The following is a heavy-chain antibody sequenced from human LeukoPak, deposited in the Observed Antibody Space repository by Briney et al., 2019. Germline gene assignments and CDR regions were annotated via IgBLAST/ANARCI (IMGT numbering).Heavy chain of an antibody. CDR3: ARDRSRMVRGIDALDL. Sequence: GGSLRLSCAASGFTFNDYYMNWIRQAPGKGLEWLSYISSSGSTRYYADSLKGRFTISRDNAGNSLYLQMDSLRADDTAVYYCARDRSRMVRGIDALDLWGQGTMVTVSS. CDR2: ISSSGSTR. CDR1: GFTFNDYY. V-gene: IGHV3-11*01. D-gene: IGHD3-10*01. J-gene: IGHJ3*01.